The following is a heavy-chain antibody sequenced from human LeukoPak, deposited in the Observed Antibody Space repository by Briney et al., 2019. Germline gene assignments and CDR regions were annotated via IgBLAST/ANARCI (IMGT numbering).Heavy chain of an antibody. CDR3: ARDRSRMVRGIDALDL. Sequence: GGSLRLSCAASGFTFNDYYMNWIRQAPGKGLEWLSYISSSGSTRYYADSLKGRFTISRDNAGNSLYLQMDSLRADDTAVYYCARDRSRMVRGIDALDLWGQGTMVTVSS. CDR2: ISSSGSTR. CDR1: GFTFNDYY. V-gene: IGHV3-11*01. D-gene: IGHD3-10*01. J-gene: IGHJ3*01.